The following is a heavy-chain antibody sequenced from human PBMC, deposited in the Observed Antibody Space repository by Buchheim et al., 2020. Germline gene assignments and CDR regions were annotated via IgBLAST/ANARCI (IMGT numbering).Heavy chain of an antibody. CDR2: INAGGGST. V-gene: IGHV3-23*01. CDR1: GFTFTNFA. Sequence: EVQLLESGGGLVQPGGSLRLSCAASGFTFTNFALTWVRQAPGKGLEWVSAINAGGGSTYYADSVKGRFTISRDTSRNTLYLQLNSLRDGDTAVYFCAKGPYSGAFPNLDYWGQGTL. J-gene: IGHJ4*02. D-gene: IGHD1-26*01. CDR3: AKGPYSGAFPNLDY.